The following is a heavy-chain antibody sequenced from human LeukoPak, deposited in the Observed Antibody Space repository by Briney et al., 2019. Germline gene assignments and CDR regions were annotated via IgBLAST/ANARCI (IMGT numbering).Heavy chain of an antibody. V-gene: IGHV3-9*01. CDR2: ISWNSGSI. Sequence: GGSLRLSCAASGFTFYDYAMHWVRQAPGKGLEWVSGISWNSGSIGYADSVKGRFTISRDNAKNSLYLQMNSLRAEDTALYYCAKDRSRSGSTTDAFDIWGQGTMVTVSS. CDR1: GFTFYDYA. CDR3: AKDRSRSGSTTDAFDI. J-gene: IGHJ3*02. D-gene: IGHD6-19*01.